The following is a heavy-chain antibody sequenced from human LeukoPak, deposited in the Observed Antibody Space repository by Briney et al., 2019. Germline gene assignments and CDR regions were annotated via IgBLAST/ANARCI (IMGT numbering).Heavy chain of an antibody. V-gene: IGHV4-61*02. Sequence: SETLSLTCTVSGGSISSGSYYWSWIRQPAGKGLEWIGRIYTSGSTNYNPSLKSRVTISVDTSKNQFSLKLSSVTAADTAVYYCARDIWEDYDILTGYYQGDSWFDPWGQGTLVTVSS. CDR3: ARDIWEDYDILTGYYQGDSWFDP. CDR1: GGSISSGSYY. CDR2: IYTSGST. J-gene: IGHJ5*02. D-gene: IGHD3-9*01.